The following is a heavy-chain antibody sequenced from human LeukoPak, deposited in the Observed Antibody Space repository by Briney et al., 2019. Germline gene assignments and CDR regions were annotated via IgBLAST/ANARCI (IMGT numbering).Heavy chain of an antibody. D-gene: IGHD4-17*01. J-gene: IGHJ4*02. Sequence: SGGSLRLSCAASGYTFSSYWMHWVRQGPGKGLVWVSRINEDGSSTSYAESVRGRFTISRDNAKNTLYLQMNSLRAEDAAVYYCTRDTSGARDSWGQGTLVTVSP. V-gene: IGHV3-74*01. CDR2: INEDGSST. CDR1: GYTFSSYW. CDR3: TRDTSGARDS.